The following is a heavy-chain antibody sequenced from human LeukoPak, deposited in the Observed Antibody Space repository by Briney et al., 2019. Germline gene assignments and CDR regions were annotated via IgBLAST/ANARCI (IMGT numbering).Heavy chain of an antibody. Sequence: PGGSLRLSCAASGFTVSSYRMTWVRQAPGKGREWVSAFSATDGSAQYAESVKGRFTISRDNSKNSLYLQMNSLRDEDTAVYYCAKARIASAGTGAFDVWRQGTMVTVSS. CDR1: GFTVSSYR. CDR2: FSATDGSA. J-gene: IGHJ3*01. CDR3: AKARIASAGTGAFDV. V-gene: IGHV3-23*01. D-gene: IGHD6-13*01.